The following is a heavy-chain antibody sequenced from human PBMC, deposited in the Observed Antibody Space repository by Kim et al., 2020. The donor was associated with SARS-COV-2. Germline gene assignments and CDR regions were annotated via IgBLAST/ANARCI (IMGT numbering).Heavy chain of an antibody. J-gene: IGHJ4*02. CDR2: IYYSGST. V-gene: IGHV4-39*01. CDR3: ARQDYGDYGGILFDY. Sequence: SETLSLTCTVSGGSISSSSYYWGWIRQPPGKGLEWIGSIYYSGSTYYNPSLKSRVTISVDTSKNQFSLKLSSVTAADTAVYYCARQDYGDYGGILFDYWGQGTLVTVSS. CDR1: GGSISSSSYY. D-gene: IGHD4-17*01.